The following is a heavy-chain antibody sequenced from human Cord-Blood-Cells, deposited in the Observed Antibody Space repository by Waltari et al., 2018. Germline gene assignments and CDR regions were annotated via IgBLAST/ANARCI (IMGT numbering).Heavy chain of an antibody. J-gene: IGHJ6*02. V-gene: IGHV4-34*01. D-gene: IGHD2-2*01. CDR2: INHNGTT. CDR1: GGSFSGYY. Sequence: QVQLQQWGAGLLKPSETLSLTCAVYGGSFSGYYWSWIRQPPGKGLEWIGEINHNGTTNYNPSRKSRVTISVDTSKNQFSLKLSSVTAADTAVYYCARGYCSSTSCYYYYYYGMDVWGQGTTVTVSS. CDR3: ARGYCSSTSCYYYYYYGMDV.